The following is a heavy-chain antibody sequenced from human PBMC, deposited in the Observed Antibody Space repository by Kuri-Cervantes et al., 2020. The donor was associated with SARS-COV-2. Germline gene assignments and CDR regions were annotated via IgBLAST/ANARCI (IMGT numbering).Heavy chain of an antibody. CDR3: ARDPVGGSYGVFDY. CDR2: ISSSSSTI. CDR1: GFTFSSYA. D-gene: IGHD1-26*01. J-gene: IGHJ4*02. V-gene: IGHV3-48*02. Sequence: GGSLRLSCAASGFTFSSYAMHWVRQAPGKGLEWVSYISSSSSTIYYADSVKGRFTISRDNAKNSLYLQMNSLRDEDTAVYYCARDPVGGSYGVFDYWGQGTLVTVPS.